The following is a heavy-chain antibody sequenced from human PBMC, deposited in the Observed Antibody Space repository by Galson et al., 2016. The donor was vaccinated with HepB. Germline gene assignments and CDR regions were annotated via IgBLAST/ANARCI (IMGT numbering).Heavy chain of an antibody. Sequence: SLRLSCAASGFIFDDYAMSWVRQTPEKGLEWVSSISSNSRTIDYADSVKGRFTIFRDNADNSLHLQMNSLKTEDTALYYCAKDRGNLNYYQLYGMDAWGQGTTVTVSS. CDR2: ISSNSRTI. CDR1: GFIFDDYA. J-gene: IGHJ6*02. D-gene: IGHD3-22*01. CDR3: AKDRGNLNYYQLYGMDA. V-gene: IGHV3-9*01.